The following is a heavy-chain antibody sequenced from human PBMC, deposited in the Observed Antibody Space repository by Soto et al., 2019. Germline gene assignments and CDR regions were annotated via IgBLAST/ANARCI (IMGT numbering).Heavy chain of an antibody. Sequence: EVQLVESGGGLVQPGGSLRLSCAASGFSFRSHTMHWVRQAPGKGLEYVSTVSSNGGSTYYADSVRGRFTISRDNSKNTLYLQMGCLRAEDMAVYYCARGLGGSWYYAFDIWGQGTMVTVSS. D-gene: IGHD6-13*01. CDR3: ARGLGGSWYYAFDI. J-gene: IGHJ3*02. CDR2: VSSNGGST. CDR1: GFSFRSHT. V-gene: IGHV3-64*07.